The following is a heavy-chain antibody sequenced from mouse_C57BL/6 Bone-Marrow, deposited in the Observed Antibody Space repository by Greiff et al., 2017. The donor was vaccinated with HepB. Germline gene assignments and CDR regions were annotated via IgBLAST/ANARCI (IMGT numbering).Heavy chain of an antibody. CDR1: GYTFTSYD. D-gene: IGHD2-4*01. Sequence: QVQLQQSGPELVKPGASVKLSCKASGYTFTSYDINWVKQRPGQGLEWIGWIYPRDGSTTYNEKFKGKATLTVDTSSSTAYMELHSLTSEDSAVYFCARRYYDYDGAWFAYWGQGTLVTVSA. J-gene: IGHJ3*01. CDR2: IYPRDGST. V-gene: IGHV1-85*01. CDR3: ARRYYDYDGAWFAY.